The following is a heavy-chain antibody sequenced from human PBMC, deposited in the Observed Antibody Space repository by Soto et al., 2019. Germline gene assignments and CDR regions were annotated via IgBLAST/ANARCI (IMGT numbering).Heavy chain of an antibody. Sequence: QVLLVQSGAEVKKPGASVKVSCKASEYSFTIYYLHWVRQAPGQGLEWMGIINPSGDSGSYAQKFQGRVSRTRDTSTSTVYMQLSGLKSEDTAVYYCATSETTTIAALDYWGQGTPVTVSS. D-gene: IGHD4-4*01. V-gene: IGHV1-46*01. J-gene: IGHJ4*02. CDR3: ATSETTTIAALDY. CDR2: INPSGDSG. CDR1: EYSFTIYY.